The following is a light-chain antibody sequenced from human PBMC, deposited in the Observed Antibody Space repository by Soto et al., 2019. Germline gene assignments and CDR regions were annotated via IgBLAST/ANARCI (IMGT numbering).Light chain of an antibody. V-gene: IGKV1-27*01. CDR1: RDIDNS. J-gene: IGKJ1*01. Sequence: DIQVTQSPPSLSASVGDRVTITCRASRDIDNSLAWYQQVPGKAPKLLIYAASTLQSGVPSRFRGSGSGTSVILSITSLHPEDVATYYCQKYNKAPWSFGQGTKVEV. CDR2: AAS. CDR3: QKYNKAPWS.